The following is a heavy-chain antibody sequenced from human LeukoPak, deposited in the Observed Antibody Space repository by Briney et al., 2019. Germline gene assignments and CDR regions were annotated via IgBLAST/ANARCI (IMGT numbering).Heavy chain of an antibody. V-gene: IGHV3-33*06. Sequence: PGGSLRLSCAASGLTFSHYGFHWVRQAPGKGVEWVAVIWSDGTNQFYADSVKGRFTISRDYSQKTVYLEMHSLRTEDTAMYYCAKDAQRGFDYSNSLEYWGPGTLVTVSS. CDR1: GLTFSHYG. D-gene: IGHD4-11*01. J-gene: IGHJ4*02. CDR3: AKDAQRGFDYSNSLEY. CDR2: IWSDGTNQ.